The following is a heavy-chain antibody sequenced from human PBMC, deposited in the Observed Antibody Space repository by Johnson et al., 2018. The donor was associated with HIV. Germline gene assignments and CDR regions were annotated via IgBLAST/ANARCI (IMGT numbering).Heavy chain of an antibody. V-gene: IGHV3-30-3*01. J-gene: IGHJ3*02. CDR3: ARRQGITGTTGESDAFDI. CDR2: ISYDGSNK. Sequence: QEQLVESGGGVVQPGRSLRLSCAASGFTFSSYAIHWVRQAPGKGLEWVAVISYDGSNKYYADSVKGRFTISRDNSKNTLYLQMNSLRAEDTAVYYCARRQGITGTTGESDAFDIWGQGTMVTVSS. CDR1: GFTFSSYA. D-gene: IGHD1-20*01.